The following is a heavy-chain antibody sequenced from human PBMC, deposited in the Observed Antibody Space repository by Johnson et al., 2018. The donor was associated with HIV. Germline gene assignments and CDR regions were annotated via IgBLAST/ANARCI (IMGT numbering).Heavy chain of an antibody. CDR1: GLTFNNYP. CDR3: ARGNITRIVGTSYAFDI. CDR2: ISFDGSNK. Sequence: QVQLVESGGGVVRPGRSLRLSCSVSGLTFNNYPMHWVRQAPGKGLEWVAVISFDGSNKYYAESLKGRFTISRDNSKNTLYLQMNSLRTDDTAVYYCARGNITRIVGTSYAFDIWGQGTMVTVSS. V-gene: IGHV3-30*04. J-gene: IGHJ3*02. D-gene: IGHD3-22*01.